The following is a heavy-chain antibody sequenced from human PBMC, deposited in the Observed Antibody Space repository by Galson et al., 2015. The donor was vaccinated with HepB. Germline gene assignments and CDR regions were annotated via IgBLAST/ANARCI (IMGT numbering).Heavy chain of an antibody. CDR1: GFTFSDYY. J-gene: IGHJ3*02. Sequence: SLRLSCAASGFTFSDYYMSWIRQAPGQGLEWVSYISSSGSTRYYADSGKVLFTISRDNAKHSLYLQINSLRAEDTAVYYCAGDARGQYYDTAGDIWGQGTMVTVSS. CDR2: ISSSGSTR. V-gene: IGHV3-11*01. CDR3: AGDARGQYYDTAGDI. D-gene: IGHD3-22*01.